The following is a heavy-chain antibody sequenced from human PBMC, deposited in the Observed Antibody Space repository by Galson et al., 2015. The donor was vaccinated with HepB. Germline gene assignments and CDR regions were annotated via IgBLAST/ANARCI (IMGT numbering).Heavy chain of an antibody. Sequence: QSGAEVKKPGASVKVSCKASGYTFTSYGISWVRQAPGQGLEWMGWISAYNGNTNYAQKFQGRVTMTTDTSTSTAYMELRSLRSDDTAVYYCARDALGSYYRNYYGMDVWGQGTTVTVAS. D-gene: IGHD1-26*01. CDR1: GYTFTSYG. V-gene: IGHV1-18*04. CDR2: ISAYNGNT. J-gene: IGHJ6*02. CDR3: ARDALGSYYRNYYGMDV.